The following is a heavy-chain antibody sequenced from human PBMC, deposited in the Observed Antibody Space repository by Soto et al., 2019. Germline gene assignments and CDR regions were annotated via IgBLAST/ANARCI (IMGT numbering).Heavy chain of an antibody. D-gene: IGHD2-15*01. CDR3: ASALYCSGGSCSFDP. J-gene: IGHJ5*02. Sequence: QVQLQESGPGLVKPSETLSLTCTVSGGSVSSGSYYWSWIRQPPGKGLEWIGYIYYSGSTNYNPSLKSRATISVATSKNQFSLKLSSVTAADTAVYYCASALYCSGGSCSFDPWGQGTLVTVSS. CDR2: IYYSGST. CDR1: GGSVSSGSYY. V-gene: IGHV4-61*01.